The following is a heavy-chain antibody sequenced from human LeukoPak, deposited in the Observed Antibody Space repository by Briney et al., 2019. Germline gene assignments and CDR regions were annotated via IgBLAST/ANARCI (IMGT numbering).Heavy chain of an antibody. J-gene: IGHJ3*02. V-gene: IGHV3-48*01. Sequence: PGGSLRLSCAASGFAFSSYSMNWVRQVPGKGLEWVSYISSSSSTIYYADSVKGRFTISRDNAKNSLYLQMNSLRAEDTAVYYCASGIIAAADAFDIWGQGTMVTVSS. CDR3: ASGIIAAADAFDI. D-gene: IGHD6-25*01. CDR1: GFAFSSYS. CDR2: ISSSSSTI.